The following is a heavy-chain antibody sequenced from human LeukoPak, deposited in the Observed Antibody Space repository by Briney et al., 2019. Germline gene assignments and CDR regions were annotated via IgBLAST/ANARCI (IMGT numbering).Heavy chain of an antibody. CDR1: GDSVGSSVSGNSR. J-gene: IGHJ3*02. CDR2: IYRSGGT. V-gene: IGHV4-4*02. D-gene: IGHD3-10*01. Sequence: SETLSLTCAVSGDSVGSSVSGNSRWNWVRQTPGKGLEWIGEIYRSGGTHYNPALRRRVTMSLDRSKNHLSLKLSSVTAADTAVYYCARDGPGGDAFDIWGQGTMVTVSS. CDR3: ARDGPGGDAFDI.